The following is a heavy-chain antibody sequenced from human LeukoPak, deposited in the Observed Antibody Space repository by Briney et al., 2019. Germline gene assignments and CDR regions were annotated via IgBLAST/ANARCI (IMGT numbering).Heavy chain of an antibody. Sequence: QPGGSLRLSCAASGFTFSSYAMSWVRQAPGKGLEWVSAISGTGGSTYYADSVKGRFTISRDNSKNTLYLQMNSLRAEDTAVYYCAARNTAMAQYYFDYWGQGTLVTVSS. CDR3: AARNTAMAQYYFDY. CDR1: GFTFSSYA. V-gene: IGHV3-23*01. J-gene: IGHJ4*02. D-gene: IGHD5-18*01. CDR2: ISGTGGST.